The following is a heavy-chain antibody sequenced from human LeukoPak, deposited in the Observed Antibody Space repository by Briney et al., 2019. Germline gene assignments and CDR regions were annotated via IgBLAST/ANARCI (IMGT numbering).Heavy chain of an antibody. D-gene: IGHD4-17*01. CDR2: IYYSGST. CDR3: ARASYGVPYYFDY. CDR1: GGSISSGGYY. J-gene: IGHJ4*02. V-gene: IGHV4-31*03. Sequence: SETLSLTCTVSGGSISSGGYYWSWIRQHPGKGLEWIGYIYYSGSTYYNPSLKSRVTISVDTSKNQFSLKLSSVTAADTAVYYCARASYGVPYYFDYWGQGTLVTVSS.